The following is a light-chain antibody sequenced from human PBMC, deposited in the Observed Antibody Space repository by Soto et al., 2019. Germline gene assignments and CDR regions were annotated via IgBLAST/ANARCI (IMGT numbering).Light chain of an antibody. CDR2: DAS. CDR1: KSISSW. V-gene: IGKV1-5*01. Sequence: DIQMTVFPSTLSASFGDRGTITCRATKSISSWLAWYQQKPEKAPKLLIYDASSLESGVPSRISGSGSRTEFTPTISSLQPDDSATYYCQQCNRYPITFGQGTRLEIK. J-gene: IGKJ5*01. CDR3: QQCNRYPIT.